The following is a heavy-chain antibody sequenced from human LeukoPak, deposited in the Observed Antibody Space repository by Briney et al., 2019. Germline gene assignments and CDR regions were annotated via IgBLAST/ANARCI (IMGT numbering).Heavy chain of an antibody. CDR1: GGSISSYY. J-gene: IGHJ3*02. Sequence: KPSETLSLTCTVSGGSISSYYWSWIRQPPGKGLEWIGYIYYSGSTNYNPSLKSRVTISVDTSKNQFSLKLSSVTAADTAVYYCARVPKQHIVVVTHDAFDIWGQGTMVTVSS. D-gene: IGHD2-21*02. CDR2: IYYSGST. V-gene: IGHV4-59*12. CDR3: ARVPKQHIVVVTHDAFDI.